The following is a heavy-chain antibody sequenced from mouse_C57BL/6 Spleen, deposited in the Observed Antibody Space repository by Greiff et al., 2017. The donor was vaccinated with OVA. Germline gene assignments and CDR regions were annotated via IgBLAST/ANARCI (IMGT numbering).Heavy chain of an antibody. V-gene: IGHV1-69*01. CDR2: IDPSDSYT. CDR3: ARRDYGSSPAYAMDY. D-gene: IGHD1-1*01. J-gene: IGHJ4*01. CDR1: GYTFTSYW. Sequence: VQLQQPGAELVMPGASVKLSCKASGYTFTSYWMHWVKQRPGQGLEWIGEIDPSDSYTNYNQKFKGKSTLTVDKSSSTAYMQLSSLTSEDSAVYYCARRDYGSSPAYAMDYWGQGTSVTVSS.